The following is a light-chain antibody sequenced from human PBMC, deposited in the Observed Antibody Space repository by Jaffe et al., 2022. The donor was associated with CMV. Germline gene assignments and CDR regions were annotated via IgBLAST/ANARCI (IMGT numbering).Light chain of an antibody. CDR3: QQYGSSPET. J-gene: IGKJ3*01. CDR1: QSVGSSY. CDR2: NAS. Sequence: EIVLTQSPGTLSLSPGERATLSCRASQSVGSSYLAWYQQKPGQAPRLLISNASTRATGIPDRFSGSGSGTDFTLTISRLEPEDFAVYYCQQYGSSPETFGPGTKVDLK. V-gene: IGKV3-20*01.